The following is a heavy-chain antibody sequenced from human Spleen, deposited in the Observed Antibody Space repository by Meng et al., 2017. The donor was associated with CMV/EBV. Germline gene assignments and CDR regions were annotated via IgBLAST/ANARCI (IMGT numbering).Heavy chain of an antibody. CDR3: ARDRPYYYYYGMDV. CDR2: MYHSGTT. Sequence: GSLRLSCSVSGGSISSSGYYWGWIRQPPGKGLEWIGSMYHSGTTYYNPSLKGRVTISVDTSKNQFSLKLTSVTAADTAVYYCARDRPYYYYYGMDVWGQGTTVTVSS. V-gene: IGHV4-39*02. J-gene: IGHJ6*02. CDR1: GGSISSSGYY.